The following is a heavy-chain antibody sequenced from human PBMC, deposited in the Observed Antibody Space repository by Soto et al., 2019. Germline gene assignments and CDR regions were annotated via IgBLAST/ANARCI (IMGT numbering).Heavy chain of an antibody. CDR3: ARDGGGGIDY. V-gene: IGHV4-59*01. CDR1: GGSISSYY. D-gene: IGHD3-16*01. J-gene: IGHJ4*02. CDR2: IYYSGST. Sequence: PSETLSLTCTVSGGSISSYYWSWIRQPPGKGLEWIGYIYYSGSTNYNPSLKSRVTISVDTSKNQFSLKLSSVTAADTAVYYCARDGGGGIDYWGQGTLVTVSS.